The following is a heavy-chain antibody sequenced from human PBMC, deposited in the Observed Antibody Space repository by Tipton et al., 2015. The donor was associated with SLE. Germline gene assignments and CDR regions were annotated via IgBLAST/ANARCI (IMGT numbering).Heavy chain of an antibody. V-gene: IGHV4-59*11. CDR1: GGSISSHY. J-gene: IGHJ4*02. CDR3: ARDGADYGDYLGY. Sequence: TLSLTCTVSGGSISSHYLSWIRQPPGKGLEWIGCIYYSGSTNYNPSLKSRVTISVDTSKNQFSLKLSSVTAADTAVYYCARDGADYGDYLGYWGQGTLVTVSS. CDR2: IYYSGST. D-gene: IGHD4-17*01.